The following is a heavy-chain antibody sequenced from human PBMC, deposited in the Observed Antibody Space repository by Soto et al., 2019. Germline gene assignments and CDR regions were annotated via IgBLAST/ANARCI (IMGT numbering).Heavy chain of an antibody. CDR2: IYYSGNT. D-gene: IGHD2-15*01. CDR1: GGSISSGYYY. Sequence: SETLSLTCSVSGGSISSGYYYWSWIRQPPGKGLEWIGNIYYSGNTYYNPSLKSRLIISIDASQNQFSLKVGSVTAADTAVYSCAGAALYGMYVWGQGTTVTGS. CDR3: AGAALYGMYV. J-gene: IGHJ6*02. V-gene: IGHV4-30-4*01.